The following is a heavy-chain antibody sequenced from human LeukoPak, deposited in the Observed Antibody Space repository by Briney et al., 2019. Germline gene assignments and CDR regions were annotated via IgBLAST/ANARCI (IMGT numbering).Heavy chain of an antibody. D-gene: IGHD3-16*02. J-gene: IGHJ4*02. CDR1: GFTFSNFW. V-gene: IGHV3-7*01. CDR3: AREYVWGSYRTGRLDS. Sequence: GGSLRLSCAASGFTFSNFWMSWVRQAPGKGLEWVANINQDGSEKYYVDSVKGRFTISRDNAKNSLYVQMNSLRAEDTAVYYCAREYVWGSYRTGRLDSWGQGALVTVSS. CDR2: INQDGSEK.